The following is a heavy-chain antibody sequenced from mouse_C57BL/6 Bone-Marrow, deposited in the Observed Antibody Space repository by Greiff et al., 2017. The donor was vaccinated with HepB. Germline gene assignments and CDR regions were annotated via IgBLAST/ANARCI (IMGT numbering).Heavy chain of an antibody. J-gene: IGHJ2*01. D-gene: IGHD1-1*01. CDR1: GYTFTTYP. CDR3: ARSPPYGSSYGEGDY. V-gene: IGHV1-47*01. Sequence: QVQLKESGAELVKPGASVKMSCKASGYTFTTYPIEWMKQNHGKSLEWIGNFHPYNDDTKYNEKFKGKATLTVEKSSSTVYLELSRLTSDDSAVYYCARSPPYGSSYGEGDYWGQGTTLTVSS. CDR2: FHPYNDDT.